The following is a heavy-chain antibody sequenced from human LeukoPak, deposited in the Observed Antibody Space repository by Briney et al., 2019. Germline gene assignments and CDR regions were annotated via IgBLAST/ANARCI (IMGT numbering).Heavy chain of an antibody. V-gene: IGHV7-4-1*02. CDR3: ATRPDSSGYYSLPA. CDR2: INTNTGNP. J-gene: IGHJ1*01. Sequence: ASVKVSCKASGYTFTSYAMNWVRQAPGQGLEWMGWINTNTGNPTYAQGFTGRFVFSLDTSVSTAYLQISSLKAEDTAVYYCATRPDSSGYYSLPAWGQGTLVTVSS. CDR1: GYTFTSYA. D-gene: IGHD3-22*01.